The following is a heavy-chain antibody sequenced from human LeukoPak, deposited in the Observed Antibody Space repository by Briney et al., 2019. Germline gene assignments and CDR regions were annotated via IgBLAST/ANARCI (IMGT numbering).Heavy chain of an antibody. CDR2: ISSNGGST. CDR3: AGTSGSYYNSLDY. V-gene: IGHV3-64*01. Sequence: GGSLRLSCAASGFTFSSYAMHWVRQAPGKGLEYVSAISSNGGSTYYANSVKGRFTISRDNSKNTLYLQMGSLRAEDMAVYYCAGTSGSYYNSLDYWGQGTLVTVSS. CDR1: GFTFSSYA. D-gene: IGHD3-10*01. J-gene: IGHJ4*02.